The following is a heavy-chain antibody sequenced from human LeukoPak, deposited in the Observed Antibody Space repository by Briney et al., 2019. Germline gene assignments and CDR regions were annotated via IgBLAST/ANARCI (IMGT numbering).Heavy chain of an antibody. V-gene: IGHV1-18*01. CDR3: ARGAPYYYDSSGYSDY. CDR2: ISAYNDNT. Sequence: ASVKVSCKASGYTFTSYGISWVRQAPGQGLEWMGWISAYNDNTNYAQKLQGRVTMTTDTSTSTAYMELRSLRSDDTAVYYCARGAPYYYDSSGYSDYWGQGTPVTVSS. CDR1: GYTFTSYG. D-gene: IGHD3-22*01. J-gene: IGHJ4*02.